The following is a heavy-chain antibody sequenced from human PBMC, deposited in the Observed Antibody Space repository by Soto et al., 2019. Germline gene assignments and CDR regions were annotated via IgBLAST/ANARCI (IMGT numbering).Heavy chain of an antibody. V-gene: IGHV4-28*01. CDR1: GYSISSSXX. Sequence: QVQLQESGPGLVKPSDTLSLTCAVSGYSISSSXXXXXXXXXXXKGLEWIGYIYYSGTTYYNPSLKSRVTMSVDTSKNQFSLKLTSVTAVDTAVYYCARREIQGPIDYWGQGTLVTVSS. CDR2: IYYSGTT. J-gene: IGHJ4*02. D-gene: IGHD1-26*01. CDR3: ARREIQGPIDY.